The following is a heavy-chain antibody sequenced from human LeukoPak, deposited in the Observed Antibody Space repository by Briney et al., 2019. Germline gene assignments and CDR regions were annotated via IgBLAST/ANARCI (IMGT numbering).Heavy chain of an antibody. V-gene: IGHV3-15*01. CDR3: ARDLLSDFWSGYPRSDY. CDR2: IKSKTDGGTT. J-gene: IGHJ4*02. CDR1: GFTFSNAW. Sequence: SGGSLRLSCAASGFTFSNAWMSWVRQAPGKGLEWVGRIKSKTDGGTTDYAAPVKGRFTISRDDSKNTLYLQMNSLRAEDTAVYYCARDLLSDFWSGYPRSDYWGQGTLVTVSS. D-gene: IGHD3-3*01.